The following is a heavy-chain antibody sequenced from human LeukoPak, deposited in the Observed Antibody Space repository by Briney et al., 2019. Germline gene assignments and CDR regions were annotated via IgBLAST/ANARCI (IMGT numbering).Heavy chain of an antibody. D-gene: IGHD6-13*01. CDR3: ARGSIRYSSSWYWFDP. Sequence: PGGSLRLSCAASGFTFSSYWMSWVRQAPGKGLEWVANIKQDGSEKYYVDSVKGRFTISRDNAKNSLYLQMNSLRAEDTAVYYCARGSIRYSSSWYWFDPWGQGTLVTVSS. CDR1: GFTFSSYW. J-gene: IGHJ5*02. V-gene: IGHV3-7*01. CDR2: IKQDGSEK.